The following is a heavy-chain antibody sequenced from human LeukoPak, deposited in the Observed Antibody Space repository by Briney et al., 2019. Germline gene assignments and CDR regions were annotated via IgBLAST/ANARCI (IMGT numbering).Heavy chain of an antibody. CDR1: GGTFSSYA. Sequence: SVKVSCKASGGTFSSYAISWVRQAPGQGLEWMGGIIPIFGTSNYAQKFQGRVTITTDESTSTAYMELSSMRSEETAVYYCARERYSSSSEKAFDIWGQGTMVTVSS. CDR2: IIPIFGTS. D-gene: IGHD6-6*01. CDR3: ARERYSSSSEKAFDI. J-gene: IGHJ3*02. V-gene: IGHV1-69*05.